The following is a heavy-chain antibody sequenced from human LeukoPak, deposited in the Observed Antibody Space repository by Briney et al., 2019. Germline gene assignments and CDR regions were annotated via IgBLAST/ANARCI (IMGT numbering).Heavy chain of an antibody. Sequence: GGPLRLSCAASGFTFTNYGMHWVRQAPGKGLEWVAVISYDGSNKYYADSVKGRFTISRDNSKNTLYLQMNSLRAEDTAVYYPMVRGVPPRGMDVWGQGTTVTVSS. CDR3: MVRGVPPRGMDV. V-gene: IGHV3-30*03. J-gene: IGHJ6*02. CDR2: ISYDGSNK. CDR1: GFTFTNYG. D-gene: IGHD3-10*01.